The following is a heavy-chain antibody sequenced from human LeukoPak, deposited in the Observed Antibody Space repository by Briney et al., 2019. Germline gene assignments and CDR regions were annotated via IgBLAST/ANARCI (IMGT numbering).Heavy chain of an antibody. J-gene: IGHJ4*02. CDR3: AQLWLQSDRHFDY. D-gene: IGHD5-24*01. CDR2: ISYDGSNK. V-gene: IGHV3-30*03. Sequence: PGRSLRLSCAASGFTFSSYGMHWVRQAPGKGLEWVAVISYDGSNKYYADSVKGRFTISRDNSKNTLYLQMNSLRAEDTAVYYCAQLWLQSDRHFDYWGQGTLVTVSS. CDR1: GFTFSSYG.